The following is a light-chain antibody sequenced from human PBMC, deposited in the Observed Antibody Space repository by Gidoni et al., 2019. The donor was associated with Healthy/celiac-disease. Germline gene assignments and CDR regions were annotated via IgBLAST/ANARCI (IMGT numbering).Light chain of an antibody. V-gene: IGLV2-14*01. CDR1: SSAGGGYNY. Sequence: QSALTQPASVSGSPGQSITISCTGTSSAGGGYNYVSWYQQHPGKAPKLIIYDVSNRPSGVSNRFSGSKSGNTASLTISGLQAEDEADYYCSSYTSSSTLVFGGGTKLTVL. CDR3: SSYTSSSTLV. CDR2: DVS. J-gene: IGLJ2*01.